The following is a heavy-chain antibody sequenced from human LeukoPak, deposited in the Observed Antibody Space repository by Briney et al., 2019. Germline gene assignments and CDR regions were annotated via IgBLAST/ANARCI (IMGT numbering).Heavy chain of an antibody. CDR1: GYTLTELS. D-gene: IGHD7-27*01. CDR3: ATDHPGSPNWGYY. Sequence: ASVKVSCKVSGYTLTELSMHWVRQAPGKGLEWMGGFDPEDGETICAQKFQGRVTMTEDTSTDTAYMELSSLRSEDTAVYYCATDHPGSPNWGYYWGQGTLVTVSS. J-gene: IGHJ4*02. V-gene: IGHV1-24*01. CDR2: FDPEDGET.